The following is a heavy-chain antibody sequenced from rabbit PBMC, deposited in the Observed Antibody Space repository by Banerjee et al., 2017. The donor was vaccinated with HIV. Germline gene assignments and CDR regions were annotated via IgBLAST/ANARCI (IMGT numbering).Heavy chain of an antibody. D-gene: IGHD3-1*01. CDR3: ARGGSYGMDL. CDR2: IGGGDGST. J-gene: IGHJ6*01. V-gene: IGHV1S47*01. CDR1: GFSFSNNYV. Sequence: QEQLEESGGDLVKPEGSLTLTCTASGFSFSNNYVMCWVRQAPGKGPEWIACIGGGDGSTYYASWVNGRFTVSRSTSLHTVTLQMTSLTAADTATYFCARGGSYGMDLWGPGTLVTVS.